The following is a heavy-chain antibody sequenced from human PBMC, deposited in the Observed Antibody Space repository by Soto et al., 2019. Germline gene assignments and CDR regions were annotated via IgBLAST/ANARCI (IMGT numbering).Heavy chain of an antibody. CDR1: GYTFTSYY. V-gene: IGHV1-46*01. CDR2: INPSSGT. J-gene: IGHJ4*02. Sequence: QVQLVQSGAEVKKPGASVKVSCKASGYTFTSYYMHWVRQAPGQGLEWMGIINPSSGTSYAQKFQGRVTMTRDTSTSTVYMELSSLRSEDTAVYYCARVYCRGGSCYGIDYWGQGTLVTVSS. D-gene: IGHD2-15*01. CDR3: ARVYCRGGSCYGIDY.